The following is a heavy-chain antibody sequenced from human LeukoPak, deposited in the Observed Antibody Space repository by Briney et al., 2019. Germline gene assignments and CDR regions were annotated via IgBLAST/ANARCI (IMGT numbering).Heavy chain of an antibody. V-gene: IGHV1-69*04. CDR2: IIPILGIA. CDR3: ARYSSGWLDS. CDR1: GGTFSSYA. D-gene: IGHD6-19*01. Sequence: GASVKVSCKASGGTFSSYAISWVRQAPGQGLEWMGRIIPILGIANYAQKFQGRVTITADKSTSTACMELSSLGSEDTAVYYCARYSSGWLDSWGQGTLVTVSS. J-gene: IGHJ4*02.